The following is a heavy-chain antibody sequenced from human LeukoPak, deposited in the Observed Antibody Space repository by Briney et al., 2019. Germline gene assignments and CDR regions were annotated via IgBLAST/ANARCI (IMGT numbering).Heavy chain of an antibody. CDR3: ARGPTLYYYDSSGSIDY. D-gene: IGHD3-22*01. Sequence: GASVKVSCKASGYTFTGYYMHWVRQAPGQGLEWMGWINPNSGGTNYAQKFQSRVTMTRDTSISTAYMELSRLRSDDTAVYYCARGPTLYYYDSSGSIDYWGQGTLVTVSS. CDR2: INPNSGGT. V-gene: IGHV1-2*02. J-gene: IGHJ4*02. CDR1: GYTFTGYY.